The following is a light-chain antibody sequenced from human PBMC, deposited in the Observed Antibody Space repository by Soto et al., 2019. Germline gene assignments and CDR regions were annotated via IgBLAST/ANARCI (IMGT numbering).Light chain of an antibody. Sequence: QCALTQAASVSGSPGQSVTISCTGTSIDIAPYNYVSWYQQHPGKAPKLIIYEVSYRPSGISNRFSGSKSGNTASLTISGLQAEDEADYYCRSYTSSTNYVFGTGTKVTVL. CDR2: EVS. J-gene: IGLJ1*01. CDR3: RSYTSSTNYV. CDR1: SIDIAPYNY. V-gene: IGLV2-14*01.